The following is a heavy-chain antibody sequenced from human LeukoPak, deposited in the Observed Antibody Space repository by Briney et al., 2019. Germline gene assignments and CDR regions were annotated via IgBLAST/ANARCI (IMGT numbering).Heavy chain of an antibody. V-gene: IGHV1-69*01. CDR3: AKEMAAADPTEGWYFDY. CDR2: IIPIFGTA. CDR1: GGTFSSYA. D-gene: IGHD6-13*01. Sequence: SVKVSCTASGGTFSSYAISWVRQAPGQGLEWMGGIIPIFGTANYAQKFQGRVTITADESTSTAYMELSSLRSEDTAVYYCAKEMAAADPTEGWYFDYWGQGTLVTVSS. J-gene: IGHJ4*02.